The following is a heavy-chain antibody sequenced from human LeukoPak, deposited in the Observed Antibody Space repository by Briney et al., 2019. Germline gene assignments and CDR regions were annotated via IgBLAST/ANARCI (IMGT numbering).Heavy chain of an antibody. CDR3: AKGRFWRRKTDYHFLH. V-gene: IGHV3-30*18. CDR2: LSYDGSNK. CDR1: GFTFSSYG. Sequence: GGSLRLSCAASGFTFSSYGMHWVRQAPGKGLEWVAILSYDGSNKYYADSVKDRFTISRDNSKNTLYLQMNSLRAEDTAVYYCAKGRFWRRKTDYHFLHWGQGTLVTVSS. D-gene: IGHD3-3*02. J-gene: IGHJ1*01.